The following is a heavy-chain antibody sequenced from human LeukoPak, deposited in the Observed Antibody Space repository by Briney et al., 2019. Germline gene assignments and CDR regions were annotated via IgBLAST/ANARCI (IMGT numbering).Heavy chain of an antibody. Sequence: GGSLRLSCAASGFTFSSYAMSWVRQAPGKGLEWVSAISGSGGSTYYADSVKGRFTISRDNSKNTLYLQMNSLRAEDTAVYYCAKDQSGYSCGYSPSFDYWGQGTLVTVSS. CDR2: ISGSGGST. CDR1: GFTFSSYA. J-gene: IGHJ4*02. CDR3: AKDQSGYSCGYSPSFDY. V-gene: IGHV3-23*01. D-gene: IGHD5-18*01.